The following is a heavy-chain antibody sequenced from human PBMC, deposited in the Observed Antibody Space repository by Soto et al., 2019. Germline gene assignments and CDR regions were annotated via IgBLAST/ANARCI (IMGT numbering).Heavy chain of an antibody. CDR3: VPSYCGEHCYFAY. V-gene: IGHV2-5*02. CDR2: IFWGDDK. CDR1: GFSLTPRGVG. Sequence: VSGATLVNPTQTLTLTCTFSGFSLTPRGVGVAWVRQPPGKALDWLALIFWGDDKRYSPSLKSRLTITQDTSKNQVVLTVTKVDTLETATYYWVPSYCGEHCYFAYRAQXTLVPVSP. J-gene: IGHJ4*02. D-gene: IGHD2-21*01.